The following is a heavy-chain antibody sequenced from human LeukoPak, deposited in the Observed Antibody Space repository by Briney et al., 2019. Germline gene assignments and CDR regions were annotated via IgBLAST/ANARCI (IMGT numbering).Heavy chain of an antibody. V-gene: IGHV3-74*01. CDR3: AREWGNSVLPLDY. Sequence: GGSLRLSCAASGFTFSSYWMHWVRQGPGIGLVWVSRINGEGSIVNYADSVKGRFTISRDNAKNTLDPQMNSLRVEDTAVYFCAREWGNSVLPLDYWGQGTLVTVS. CDR2: INGEGSIV. J-gene: IGHJ4*02. D-gene: IGHD3-16*01. CDR1: GFTFSSYW.